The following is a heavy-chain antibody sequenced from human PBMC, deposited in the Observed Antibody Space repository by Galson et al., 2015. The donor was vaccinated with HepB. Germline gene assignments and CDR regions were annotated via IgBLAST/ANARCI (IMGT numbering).Heavy chain of an antibody. CDR1: GFTFTNAW. CDR3: TTVDDH. CDR2: VKSKTAGETT. J-gene: IGHJ5*02. Sequence: SLRLSCAASGFTFTNAWMSWVRQAPGKGLEWVGRVKSKTAGETTDYAAPVQGRCIISRDDSRNTLYLQMYSLKTEDTTVYYCTTVDDHWGQGTLVTVSS. V-gene: IGHV3-15*07.